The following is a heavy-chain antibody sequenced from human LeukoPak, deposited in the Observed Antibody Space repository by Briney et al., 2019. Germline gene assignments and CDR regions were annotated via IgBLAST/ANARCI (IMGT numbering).Heavy chain of an antibody. V-gene: IGHV5-10-1*01. Sequence: GESLKISCKGSGYSFTSYWISWVRQMPGKGLEWMGRIDPSDSYTNYSPSFQGHVTISADKSISTAYLQWSSLKASDTAMYYCARQGLTYYDFWSGYADYWGQGTLVTVSS. CDR1: GYSFTSYW. J-gene: IGHJ4*02. CDR3: ARQGLTYYDFWSGYADY. D-gene: IGHD3-3*01. CDR2: IDPSDSYT.